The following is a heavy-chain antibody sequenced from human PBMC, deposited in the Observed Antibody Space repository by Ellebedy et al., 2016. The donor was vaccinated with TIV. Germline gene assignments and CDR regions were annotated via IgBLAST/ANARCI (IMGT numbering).Heavy chain of an antibody. D-gene: IGHD5-18*01. CDR2: MNPNSGNT. Sequence: ASVKVSCKASGGTFSSYAISWVRQATGQGLEWMGWMNPNSGNTGYAQKFQGRVTMTRNTSISTAYMELSSLRSEDTAVYYCARVRYSYGLFAFDIWGQGTMVTVSS. V-gene: IGHV1-8*02. CDR1: GGTFSSYA. CDR3: ARVRYSYGLFAFDI. J-gene: IGHJ3*02.